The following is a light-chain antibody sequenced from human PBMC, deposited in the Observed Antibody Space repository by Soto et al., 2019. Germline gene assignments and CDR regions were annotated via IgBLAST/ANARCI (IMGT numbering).Light chain of an antibody. J-gene: IGLJ1*01. Sequence: QSVLTQPASVSGSPGQSITISCTGTSSDVGGYNYVFWYQHHPGKAPKLMIFDVSNRPSGVSNRFSGSKSGNTASLTISGLQPEDEADYYCSSYTTSNTRQIVFGTGTKSPS. CDR3: SSYTTSNTRQIV. CDR2: DVS. V-gene: IGLV2-14*03. CDR1: SSDVGGYNY.